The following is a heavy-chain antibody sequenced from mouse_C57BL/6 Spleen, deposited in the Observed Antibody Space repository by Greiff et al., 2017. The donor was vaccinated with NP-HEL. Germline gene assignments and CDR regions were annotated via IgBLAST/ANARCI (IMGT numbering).Heavy chain of an antibody. CDR1: GYTFTSYW. CDR3: ARDDYDGGAWFAY. D-gene: IGHD2-4*01. Sequence: QVQLQQPGAELVKPGASVKLSCKASGYTFTSYWMHWVKQRPGRGLEWIGRIDPNSGGTTYNEKFKSKATLTVDKPSSTAYMQLSSLTSEDSAVYYCARDDYDGGAWFAYWGQGTLVTVSA. CDR2: IDPNSGGT. V-gene: IGHV1-72*01. J-gene: IGHJ3*01.